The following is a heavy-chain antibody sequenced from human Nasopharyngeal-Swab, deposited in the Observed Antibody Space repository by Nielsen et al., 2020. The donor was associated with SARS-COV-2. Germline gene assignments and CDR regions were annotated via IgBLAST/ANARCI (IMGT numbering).Heavy chain of an antibody. J-gene: IGHJ4*01. D-gene: IGHD6-19*01. Sequence: SETLSLTCTVSGASISSSNYYWGWIRQPPGKGLEWIGTIYYSGNTYFNPSLKSRVTMSVDTSKHQFSLNLSSVTAADTALYYCAGHSSGWSFDYWDHGTLVTVSS. CDR3: AGHSSGWSFDY. CDR2: IYYSGNT. CDR1: GASISSSNYY. V-gene: IGHV4-39*01.